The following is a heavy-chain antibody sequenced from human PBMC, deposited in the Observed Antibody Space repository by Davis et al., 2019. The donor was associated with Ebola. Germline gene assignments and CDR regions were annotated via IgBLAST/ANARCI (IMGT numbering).Heavy chain of an antibody. CDR2: IIPILGIA. V-gene: IGHV1-69*10. J-gene: IGHJ6*03. CDR3: ASGGDITGDGDYYYYYYMDV. Sequence: SVKVSCKASGGTFSSYAISWVRQAPGQGLEWMGGIIPILGIANYAQKFQGRVTITADESTSTAYMELSSLRSEDTAVYHCASGGDITGDGDYYYYYYMDVWGKGTTVTVSS. CDR1: GGTFSSYA. D-gene: IGHD7-27*01.